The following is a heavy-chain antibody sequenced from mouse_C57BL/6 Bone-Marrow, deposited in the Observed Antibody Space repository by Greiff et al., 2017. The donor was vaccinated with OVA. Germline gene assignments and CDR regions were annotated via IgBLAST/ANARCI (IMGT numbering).Heavy chain of an antibody. Sequence: EVQRVESGGDLVKPGGSLKLSCAASGFTFSSYGMSWVRQTPDKRLEWVATISSGGSYTYYPDSVKGRFTISRDNAKNTLYLQMSSLKSEDTAMYYCARHGGVAYWGQGTLVTVSA. CDR2: ISSGGSYT. CDR3: ARHGGVAY. V-gene: IGHV5-6*01. J-gene: IGHJ3*01. CDR1: GFTFSSYG.